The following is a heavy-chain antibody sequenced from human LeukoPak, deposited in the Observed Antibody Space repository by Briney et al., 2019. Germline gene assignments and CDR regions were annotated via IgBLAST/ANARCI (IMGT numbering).Heavy chain of an antibody. CDR2: MNPNSGNT. D-gene: IGHD1-26*01. V-gene: IGHV1-8*01. J-gene: IGHJ6*03. CDR3: ARAQGSYYHYYMDV. CDR1: GYTFTSYD. Sequence: GASVKVSCKASGYTFTSYDINWVRQATGQGLEWMGWMNPNSGNTGYAQKFQGRVTMTRNTSISTAYMELSSLRSEDTAVYYCARAQGSYYHYYMDVWGKGTTVTVSS.